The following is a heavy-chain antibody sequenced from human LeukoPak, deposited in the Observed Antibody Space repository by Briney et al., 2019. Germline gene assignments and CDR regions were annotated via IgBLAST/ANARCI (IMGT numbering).Heavy chain of an antibody. CDR1: GFTFSNYA. CDR3: ARDPAREIGDWFDP. V-gene: IGHV3-23*01. J-gene: IGHJ5*02. D-gene: IGHD5-24*01. Sequence: PGGSLRLSCAASGFTFSNYAMDWVRQAPGTGLEWVSAISGSSTTTYYADSVKGRFTISRDNSKNTLYLQMNSLRAEDTAVYYCARDPAREIGDWFDPWGQGTLVTVSS. CDR2: ISGSSTTT.